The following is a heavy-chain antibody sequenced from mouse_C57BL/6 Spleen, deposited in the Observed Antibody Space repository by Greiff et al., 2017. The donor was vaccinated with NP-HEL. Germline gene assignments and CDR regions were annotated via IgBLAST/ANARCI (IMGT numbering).Heavy chain of an antibody. V-gene: IGHV1-80*01. D-gene: IGHD1-1*01. J-gene: IGHJ2*01. Sequence: VQLQQSGAELVKPGASVKISCKASGYAFSSYWMNWVKQRPGKGLEWIGQIYPGDGDTNYNGKFKGKATLTADKSSSTAYMQLSSLTSEDSAVYFCARRGITTVEGYYFDYWGQGTTLTVSS. CDR1: GYAFSSYW. CDR2: IYPGDGDT. CDR3: ARRGITTVEGYYFDY.